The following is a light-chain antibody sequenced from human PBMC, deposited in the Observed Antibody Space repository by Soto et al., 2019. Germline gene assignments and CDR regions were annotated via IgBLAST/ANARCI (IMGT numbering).Light chain of an antibody. V-gene: IGLV2-14*01. Sequence: QSALTQPASVSGSPGQSITISCTGTSSDVGGYNFVSWYQQHPGKAPKLMIYDVSNRPSGVSNRFSGSKSGSTASLTISGLQAEDEAYYYCSSYTGSSTVVFGGGTKLTVL. CDR2: DVS. CDR3: SSYTGSSTVV. J-gene: IGLJ2*01. CDR1: SSDVGGYNF.